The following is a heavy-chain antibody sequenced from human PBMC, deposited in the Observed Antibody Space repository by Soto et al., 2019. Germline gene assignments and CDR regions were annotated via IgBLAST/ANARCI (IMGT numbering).Heavy chain of an antibody. CDR1: GFTFSSYA. CDR3: AREHTYYYDRTPPPRFDY. V-gene: IGHV3-30-3*01. J-gene: IGHJ4*02. D-gene: IGHD3-22*01. CDR2: ISYDGSNK. Sequence: GGSLRLSCAASGFTFSSYAMHWVRQAPGKGLEWVAVISYDGSNKYYADSVKGRFTISRDNSKNTLYLQVNSLRAEDTAVYYCAREHTYYYDRTPPPRFDYWGQGTLVTVSS.